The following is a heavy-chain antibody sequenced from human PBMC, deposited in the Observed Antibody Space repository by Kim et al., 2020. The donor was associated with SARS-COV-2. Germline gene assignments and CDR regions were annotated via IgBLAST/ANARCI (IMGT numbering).Heavy chain of an antibody. Sequence: ASVKVSCKVSGYTLTELSMHWVRQAPGKGLEWMGGFDPDDGETIYAQKFQGRVTMTEDTSTDTAYMELSSLRSEDTAVYYCATAVVGYYYGSGSTHTLNWFDPWGQGTLVTVSS. CDR2: FDPDDGET. J-gene: IGHJ5*02. CDR1: GYTLTELS. CDR3: ATAVVGYYYGSGSTHTLNWFDP. V-gene: IGHV1-24*01. D-gene: IGHD3-10*01.